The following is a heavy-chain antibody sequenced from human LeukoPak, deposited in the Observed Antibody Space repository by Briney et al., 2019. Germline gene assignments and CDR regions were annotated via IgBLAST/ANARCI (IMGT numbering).Heavy chain of an antibody. CDR2: ISVGGSNA. J-gene: IGHJ3*02. CDR1: RFTFRNYG. D-gene: IGHD6-19*01. Sequence: GGSLRVSCAHSRFTFRNYGLHWGRPAPRKGLEWVAVISVGGSNASYAECVKGRFTISSDSSKNTLSLQMNSLRSEDTAVEYCGKDQDVYGSGSRVFDIWGQGTMVTVSS. CDR3: GKDQDVYGSGSRVFDI. V-gene: IGHV3-30*18.